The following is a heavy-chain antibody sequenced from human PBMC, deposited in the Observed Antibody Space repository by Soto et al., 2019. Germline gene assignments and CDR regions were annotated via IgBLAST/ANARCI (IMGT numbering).Heavy chain of an antibody. D-gene: IGHD3-16*01. J-gene: IGHJ4*02. Sequence: ASVKVTCKASGYTFTSYAMHWVRQAPGQRLEWMGWINAGNGNTKYSQKFQGRVTITRDTSASTAYMELSSLRSEDTAVYYCARGDFLTYDDYWGQGTLVTVSS. CDR1: GYTFTSYA. V-gene: IGHV1-3*01. CDR2: INAGNGNT. CDR3: ARGDFLTYDDY.